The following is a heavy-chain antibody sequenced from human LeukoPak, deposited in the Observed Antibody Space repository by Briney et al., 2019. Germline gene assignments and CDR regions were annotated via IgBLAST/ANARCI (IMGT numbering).Heavy chain of an antibody. CDR2: IYTSGST. J-gene: IGHJ2*01. V-gene: IGHV4-4*07. D-gene: IGHD3-16*01. CDR1: GGSISSYY. CDR3: ASFTPRFIMFGGVLGKCYFVL. Sequence: PSETLSRTCTVSGGSISSYYWSWIRQPAGKGLEWIGRIYTSGSTNYNPSLKSRVTMSVDTSKNQFSLKLSSVTAADTAVYYCASFTPRFIMFGGVLGKCYFVLGGRAPLVLFS.